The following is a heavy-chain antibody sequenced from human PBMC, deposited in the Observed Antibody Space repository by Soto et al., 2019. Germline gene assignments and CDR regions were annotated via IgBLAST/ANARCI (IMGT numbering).Heavy chain of an antibody. CDR3: ARVIVVATQWFDP. V-gene: IGHV4-31*03. CDR2: IYYSGST. D-gene: IGHD5-12*01. J-gene: IGHJ5*02. CDR1: GGSISSGGYY. Sequence: LSLTCTVSGGSISSGGYYWSWIRQHPGKGLEWIGYIYYSGSTYYNPSLKSRVTISVDTSKNQFSLKLSSVTAADTAVYYCARVIVVATQWFDPWGQGTLVTVSS.